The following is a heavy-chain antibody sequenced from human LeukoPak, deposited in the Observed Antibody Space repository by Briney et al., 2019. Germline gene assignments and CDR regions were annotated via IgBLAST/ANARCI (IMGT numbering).Heavy chain of an antibody. J-gene: IGHJ4*02. CDR1: GFTFSSYA. D-gene: IGHD3-22*01. Sequence: PGGSLRLSCAASGFTFSSYAMSWVRQAPGKGLEWVSAISGSGGSTYYADSVKGRFTISRDNSKNTLYLQMNSLRAEDTAVYYCAKIGLATVITSSGWMFDYWGQGTLVTVSS. CDR3: AKIGLATVITSSGWMFDY. CDR2: ISGSGGST. V-gene: IGHV3-23*01.